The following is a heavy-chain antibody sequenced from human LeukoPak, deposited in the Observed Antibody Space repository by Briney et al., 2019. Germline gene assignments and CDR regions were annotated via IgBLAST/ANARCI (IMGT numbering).Heavy chain of an antibody. CDR1: GFSIIDYY. CDR2: ITSGGAST. CDR3: TRQRRGTYYSFDS. Sequence: GGSLGLSCDASGFSIIDYYMSWIRQSPGKGLEWISYITSGGASTNYADSVKGRFTISMDKAKNSVALQLNSLRAEDTAVYYCTRQRRGTYYSFDSWGQGSLVTVSS. D-gene: IGHD3-16*01. J-gene: IGHJ4*02. V-gene: IGHV3-11*01.